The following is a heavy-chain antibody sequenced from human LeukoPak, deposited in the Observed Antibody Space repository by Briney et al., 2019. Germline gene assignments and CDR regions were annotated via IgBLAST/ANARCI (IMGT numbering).Heavy chain of an antibody. CDR3: ASGVVKHAFDI. Sequence: GGSLRLSCAASGFSFSSYGMNWVRQAPGKGLEWVSSLSSSSSYIYYADSVKGRFTISRDNAKNSLYLQMNSLRAEDTAVYYCASGVVKHAFDIWGQGTMVTVSS. CDR1: GFSFSSYG. D-gene: IGHD3-3*01. CDR2: LSSSSSYI. V-gene: IGHV3-21*01. J-gene: IGHJ3*02.